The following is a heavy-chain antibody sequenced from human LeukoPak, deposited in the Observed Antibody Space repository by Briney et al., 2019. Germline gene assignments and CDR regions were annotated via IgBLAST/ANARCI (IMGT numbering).Heavy chain of an antibody. V-gene: IGHV1-8*01. D-gene: IGHD3-3*01. CDR3: ARVVNRITIFGVVIKPQYYYYYYMDV. CDR2: MNPNSGNT. Sequence: ASVKVSCKASGYTFTSYYINWVRQATGQGLEWMGWMNPNSGNTGYAQKFQGRVTMTRNTSISTAYMELSSLRSEDTAVYYCARVVNRITIFGVVIKPQYYYYYYMDVWGKGTTVTVSS. J-gene: IGHJ6*03. CDR1: GYTFTSYY.